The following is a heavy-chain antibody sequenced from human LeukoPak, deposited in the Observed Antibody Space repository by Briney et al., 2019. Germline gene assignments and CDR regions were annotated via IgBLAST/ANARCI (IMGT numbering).Heavy chain of an antibody. CDR2: ISSSSATI. Sequence: GGSLRLSCEGSGFSLSAYNMNWVRQAPGKGLESVSYISSSSATIFYADSVKGRFTISRDNAKNALYLQMNSLRPEDTAVYFCARDRHVPGLYYYYMDVWGKGTTVTVSS. D-gene: IGHD6-6*01. V-gene: IGHV3-48*01. CDR3: ARDRHVPGLYYYYMDV. J-gene: IGHJ6*03. CDR1: GFSLSAYN.